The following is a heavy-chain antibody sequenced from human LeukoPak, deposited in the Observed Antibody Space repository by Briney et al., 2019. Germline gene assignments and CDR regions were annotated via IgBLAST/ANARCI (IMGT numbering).Heavy chain of an antibody. D-gene: IGHD2-2*01. CDR3: ARGHCSSSSWSGDAPDI. CDR1: GYTFTTYW. V-gene: IGHV5-51*01. Sequence: GESLKISCKGSGYTFTTYWIAWVRQMPGKGLEWMGIIYPGDSDTRYSPSFQGQVTISADKSVSTAYLQWSRLKASDTAMCYCARGHCSSSSWSGDAPDIWGRGTMVTVSS. CDR2: IYPGDSDT. J-gene: IGHJ3*02.